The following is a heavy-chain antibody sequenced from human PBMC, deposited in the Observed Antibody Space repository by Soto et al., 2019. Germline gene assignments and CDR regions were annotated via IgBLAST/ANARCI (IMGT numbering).Heavy chain of an antibody. D-gene: IGHD3-9*01. Sequence: GGSLRLSCAASGFTFSSYAMSWVRQAPGKGLEWVSAISGSGGSTYYADSVKGRFTISRDNSKNTLYLQMNSLRAEDTAVYYCAKDYQVFRDFDWRIYYGMDVCGQXTTVTVSS. J-gene: IGHJ6*02. CDR3: AKDYQVFRDFDWRIYYGMDV. V-gene: IGHV3-23*01. CDR2: ISGSGGST. CDR1: GFTFSSYA.